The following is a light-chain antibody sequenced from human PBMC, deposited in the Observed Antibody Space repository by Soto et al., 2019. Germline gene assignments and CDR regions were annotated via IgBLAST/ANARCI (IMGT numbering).Light chain of an antibody. J-gene: IGKJ4*01. Sequence: DIQMTQSASSLPASVGDKVTNSCQASQDISKYLNCFQQKPGKAPKLLFYVVFNVETGVPSRFSGLGFGTDFTLIFSNLQPEDFATYYCQQYDQLPITFGGGTKVDIK. CDR1: QDISKY. CDR2: VVF. V-gene: IGKV1-33*01. CDR3: QQYDQLPIT.